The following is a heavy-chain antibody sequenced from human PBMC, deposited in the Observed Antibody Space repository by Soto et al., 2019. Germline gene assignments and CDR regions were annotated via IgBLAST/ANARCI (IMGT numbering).Heavy chain of an antibody. V-gene: IGHV1-69*13. CDR3: ARGLIALGPFEY. J-gene: IGHJ4*02. CDR1: GGTFSSYA. Sequence: AVKVSCKASGGTFSSYAISWVRQAPGQGLKWMGGIIPIFGTANYEKKYKSRVTINAGESTGTAYMELSSLRSGDMAVYCCARGLIALGPFEYWGQGTLVTVSS. CDR2: IIPIFGTA. D-gene: IGHD3-22*01.